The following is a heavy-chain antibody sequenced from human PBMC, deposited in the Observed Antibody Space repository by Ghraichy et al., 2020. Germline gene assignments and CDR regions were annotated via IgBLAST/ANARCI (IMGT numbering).Heavy chain of an antibody. D-gene: IGHD5-18*01. CDR3: ARSGTAMVKIDY. Sequence: SETLSLTCSVSGDSMRSYFWSWIRQPPGKGMEWSGYIYYSGSTNYNPSLKSRVTISVDTSRNQYSLSLSSVTAADTAVYYCARSGTAMVKIDYWGQGTLVTVSS. CDR1: GDSMRSYF. V-gene: IGHV4-59*01. J-gene: IGHJ4*02. CDR2: IYYSGST.